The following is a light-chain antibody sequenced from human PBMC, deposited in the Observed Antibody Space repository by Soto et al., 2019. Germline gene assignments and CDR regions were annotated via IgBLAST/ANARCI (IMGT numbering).Light chain of an antibody. Sequence: IQMTQSPSSLSASVGDRVTITCRASQSISSWLAWYQQKPGKAPKLLIYDASSLESGVPSRFSGSGSGTEFTLTISSLQPDDFATYYCQQYNSDWTFGQGTKVDI. CDR2: DAS. J-gene: IGKJ1*01. CDR1: QSISSW. V-gene: IGKV1-5*01. CDR3: QQYNSDWT.